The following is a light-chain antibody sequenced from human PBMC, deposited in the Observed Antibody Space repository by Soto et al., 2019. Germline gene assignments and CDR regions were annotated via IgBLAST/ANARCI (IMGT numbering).Light chain of an antibody. J-gene: IGKJ2*01. Sequence: ELVLTQSPGTLSLSPGERATLSCTASQTLTTRFLAWYQPKPGQPPRLLIYGASSRATATPDRFSGSGSGTEYTLTISRLEPEDFAVYSCQQYADLPYTFGQGTTLEIK. CDR1: QTLTTRF. CDR3: QQYADLPYT. V-gene: IGKV3-20*01. CDR2: GAS.